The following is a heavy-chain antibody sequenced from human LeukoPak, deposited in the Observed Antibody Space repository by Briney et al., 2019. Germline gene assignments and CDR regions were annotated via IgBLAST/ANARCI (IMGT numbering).Heavy chain of an antibody. CDR1: GFTFSSYA. CDR2: MSGGGDIT. D-gene: IGHD6-19*01. J-gene: IGHJ4*02. V-gene: IGHV3-23*01. Sequence: GGSLRLSCAASGFTFSSYAMFWVRQAPGKGLEWVSGMSGGGDITYYADSVEGRFTISRDNSKNTLYLQMNSLRAEDTAVYYCARGRAVAGTYFDYWGQGTLVTVSS. CDR3: ARGRAVAGTYFDY.